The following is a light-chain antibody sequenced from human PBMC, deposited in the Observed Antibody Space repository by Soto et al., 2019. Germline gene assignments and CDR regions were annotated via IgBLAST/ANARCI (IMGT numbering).Light chain of an antibody. CDR3: MQALQTPFT. V-gene: IGKV2-28*01. Sequence: DIVMTQSPLSLPVTPGESASISCRSSQSLLHSNGYNYLDWYLQKPGQSPQLLIYLGSNRASGVPDRFSGSGSGTDFTLKISRVEAVDVGVYYCMQALQTPFTFGGGTKVEIK. J-gene: IGKJ4*01. CDR1: QSLLHSNGYNY. CDR2: LGS.